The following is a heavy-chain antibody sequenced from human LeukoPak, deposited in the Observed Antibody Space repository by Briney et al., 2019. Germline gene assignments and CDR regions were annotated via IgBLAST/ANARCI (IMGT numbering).Heavy chain of an antibody. V-gene: IGHV3-48*01. J-gene: IGHJ4*02. CDR1: GITFSSYE. Sequence: GGSLRLSCAASGITFSSYEMNWVRQAPGKGLEWVSYISSSSGTIYYADSVKGRFTISRDNAKNSLYLQMNSLRAEDTAVYYCARDAGYCTNGVCYTGDYFDYWGQGTLVTVSS. CDR3: ARDAGYCTNGVCYTGDYFDY. D-gene: IGHD2-8*01. CDR2: ISSSSGTI.